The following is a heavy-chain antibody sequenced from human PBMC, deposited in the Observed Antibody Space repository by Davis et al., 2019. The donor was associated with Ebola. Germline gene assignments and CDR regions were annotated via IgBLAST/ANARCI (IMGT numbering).Heavy chain of an antibody. CDR3: ARGAPYSSGWYWRYYYGMDV. CDR2: ISSSSYTI. CDR1: GFRFATYT. Sequence: GESLKISCAASGFRFATYTMNWVRQAPGKGLEWISYISSSSYTIYYAESVKGRFTISRDNAKNSLYLQMNSLRAEDTAVYYCARGAPYSSGWYWRYYYGMDVWGKGTTVTVSS. J-gene: IGHJ6*04. D-gene: IGHD6-19*01. V-gene: IGHV3-48*01.